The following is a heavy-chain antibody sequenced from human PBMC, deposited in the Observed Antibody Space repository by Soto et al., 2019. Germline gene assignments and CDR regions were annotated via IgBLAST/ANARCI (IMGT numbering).Heavy chain of an antibody. CDR1: GGSISSYY. CDR3: ARGLQGYYYNYMDV. Sequence: QVQLQESGPGLVKPSETLSLTCTVSGGSISSYYWSWIRQLPGQGLEWIGYIYYSGSANYNPSLKSRVTISVDTSREQFSLKVRSVTAADTAVYFCARGLQGYYYNYMDVWGKGTAVTVSS. V-gene: IGHV4-59*01. CDR2: IYYSGSA. J-gene: IGHJ6*03.